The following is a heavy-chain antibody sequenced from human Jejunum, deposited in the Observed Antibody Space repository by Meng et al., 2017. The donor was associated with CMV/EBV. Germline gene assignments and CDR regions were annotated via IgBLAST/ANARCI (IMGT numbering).Heavy chain of an antibody. CDR2: ILTCSSST. CDR3: ARDRLEGSYSGPGY. Sequence: AFSFDDYGMICVRQVPGKGLAWVSSILTCSSSTYYSDSVKGRFTISRDNAKNSLYLQMNSLRAEDTAVYYCARDRLEGSYSGPGYWGQGTLVTVSS. CDR1: AFSFDDYG. V-gene: IGHV3-21*01. D-gene: IGHD1-26*01. J-gene: IGHJ4*02.